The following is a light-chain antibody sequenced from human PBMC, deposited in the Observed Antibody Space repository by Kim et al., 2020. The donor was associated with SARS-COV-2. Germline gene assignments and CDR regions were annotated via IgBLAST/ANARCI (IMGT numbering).Light chain of an antibody. Sequence: ARGKTARITCGGKNIGSKSVKWYQRKQGQAHGLVIYYDSDRPSGMPERLSGSNSGNTGTLTIRGVEAGDEADYYCQVWDSRSDLLVFGGGTQLTV. J-gene: IGLJ2*01. V-gene: IGLV3-21*04. CDR2: YDS. CDR1: NIGSKS. CDR3: QVWDSRSDLLV.